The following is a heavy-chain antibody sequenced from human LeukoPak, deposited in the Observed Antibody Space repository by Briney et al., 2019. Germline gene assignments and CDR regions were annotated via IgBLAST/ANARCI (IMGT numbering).Heavy chain of an antibody. CDR3: VREESGGYFDY. CDR2: IAPSVDTT. CDR1: GFTFTNYL. V-gene: IGHV1-46*01. Sequence: ASVKVSCKSFGFTFTNYLLHWVRQAPGQGLEWVGRIAPSVDTTNYAQKFRGRVTMTRDTSTSTVYMELSSLRSDDTAIYYCVREESGGYFDYWGQGTLVTVCS. D-gene: IGHD2-8*02. J-gene: IGHJ4*02.